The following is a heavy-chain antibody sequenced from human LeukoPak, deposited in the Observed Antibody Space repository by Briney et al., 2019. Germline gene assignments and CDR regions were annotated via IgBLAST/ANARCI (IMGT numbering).Heavy chain of an antibody. V-gene: IGHV6-1*01. CDR1: GDSVSRNSAA. CDR2: TYYRSKWYN. Sequence: SQTLSLTCAISGDSVSRNSAAWNWIRQSPSRGLEWLGRTYYRSKWYNDYAVSVKSRISISPDTSKNQFSLKLSSVTAADTAVYYCARDSALAQAVMFDYWGQGTLVTVSS. CDR3: ARDSALAQAVMFDY. J-gene: IGHJ4*02. D-gene: IGHD6-19*01.